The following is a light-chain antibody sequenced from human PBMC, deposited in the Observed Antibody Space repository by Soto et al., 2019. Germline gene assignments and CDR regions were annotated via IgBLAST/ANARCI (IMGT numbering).Light chain of an antibody. Sequence: DIQMTQSPSTLSASVGDRVTITCRASQSISSWLAWYQQKPGKAPKLLIYKASSLESGVPSRFSGSGSGTXFXLXXXXXQPDDFATYYCQQYNSYSLTFGGGTKVEIK. CDR1: QSISSW. V-gene: IGKV1-5*03. CDR3: QQYNSYSLT. J-gene: IGKJ4*01. CDR2: KAS.